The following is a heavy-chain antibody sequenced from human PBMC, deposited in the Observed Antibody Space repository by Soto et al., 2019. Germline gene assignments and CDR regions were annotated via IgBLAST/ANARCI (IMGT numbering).Heavy chain of an antibody. Sequence: EVQLLESGGGLVQPGGSLRLSCAASGFTFRTSAMGWVRQAPGKGLEWVSAIKGDGSQTYYADSVKGRFTISRDNSKDMLFLQVNSLRTEDTAVYYCAKERRPLVVIESWGQGTLVTVSS. CDR2: IKGDGSQT. CDR1: GFTFRTSA. CDR3: AKERRPLVVIES. V-gene: IGHV3-23*01. J-gene: IGHJ4*02. D-gene: IGHD2-21*01.